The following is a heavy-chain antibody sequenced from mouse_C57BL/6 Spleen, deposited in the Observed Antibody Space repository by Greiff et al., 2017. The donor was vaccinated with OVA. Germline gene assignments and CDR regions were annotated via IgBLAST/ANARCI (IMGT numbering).Heavy chain of an antibody. D-gene: IGHD1-1*01. Sequence: EVKVVESGGGLVQPGGSMKLSCAASGFTFSDAWMDWVRQSPEKGLEWVAEIRNKANNHATYYAESVKGRFTISRDDSKSSVYLQMNSLRAEDTGIYYCTRGLRYSSYWYFDVWGTGTTVTVSS. J-gene: IGHJ1*03. CDR1: GFTFSDAW. CDR2: IRNKANNHAT. V-gene: IGHV6-6*01. CDR3: TRGLRYSSYWYFDV.